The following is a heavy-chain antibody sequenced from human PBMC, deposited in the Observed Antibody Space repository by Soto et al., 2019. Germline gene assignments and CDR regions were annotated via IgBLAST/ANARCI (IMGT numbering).Heavy chain of an antibody. J-gene: IGHJ3*01. CDR3: ASRKVTSDAFDF. D-gene: IGHD4-4*01. CDR2: IYPSDSAI. Sequence: PGVSLKISCKGAGYSFTCRWIGWVRQMTGKGLEWMGFIYPSDSAIKYSPSFQGLVTISADKSITTAYLQWSSLKASDTAMYYCASRKVTSDAFDFWGQGTMVTVSS. V-gene: IGHV5-51*01. CDR1: GYSFTCRW.